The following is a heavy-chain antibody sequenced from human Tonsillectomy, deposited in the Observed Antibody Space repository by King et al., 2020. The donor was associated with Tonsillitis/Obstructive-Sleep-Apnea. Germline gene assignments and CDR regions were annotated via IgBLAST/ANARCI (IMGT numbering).Heavy chain of an antibody. Sequence: LQLQESGPGLVKPSETLSLTCTVSGGSISSSSYYWGWIRQPPGKGLEWIGSIYYSGSTYYNPSLKSRGTISVDTSKNQFSLKLSSVTAADTAVYYCARHRYYYDSSGYSFDYWGQGTLVTVSS. CDR3: ARHRYYYDSSGYSFDY. D-gene: IGHD3-22*01. V-gene: IGHV4-39*01. CDR1: GGSISSSSYY. CDR2: IYYSGST. J-gene: IGHJ4*02.